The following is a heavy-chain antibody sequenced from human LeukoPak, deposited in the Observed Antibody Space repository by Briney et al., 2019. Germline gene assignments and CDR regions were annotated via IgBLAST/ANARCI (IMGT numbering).Heavy chain of an antibody. J-gene: IGHJ4*02. V-gene: IGHV3-23*01. CDR2: ISGSGSTR. Sequence: GGSLRLSCAASGFIFSSYALSWVRQAPGKGLERVSTISGSGSTRHSADFVKGRFTISRDNSKNTLYLQMNSLRAEDTAVYYCAKELSTVRDYWGQGTLVTVSS. D-gene: IGHD3-10*01. CDR3: AKELSTVRDY. CDR1: GFIFSSYA.